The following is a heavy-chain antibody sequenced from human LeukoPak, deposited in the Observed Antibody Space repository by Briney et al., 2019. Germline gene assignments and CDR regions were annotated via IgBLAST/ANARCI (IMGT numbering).Heavy chain of an antibody. CDR2: IYYSGST. Sequence: PSETLSLTCTVSGGSISSHYWSWIRQPPGKGLEWVGYIYYSGSTNYNPSLKSRVTISVDTSKNQFSLKLSSVTAADTAVYYCARESPAQYCSSTSCYLIYYYYYMDVWGKGTTVTVSS. V-gene: IGHV4-59*11. CDR3: ARESPAQYCSSTSCYLIYYYYYMDV. J-gene: IGHJ6*03. CDR1: GGSISSHY. D-gene: IGHD2-2*01.